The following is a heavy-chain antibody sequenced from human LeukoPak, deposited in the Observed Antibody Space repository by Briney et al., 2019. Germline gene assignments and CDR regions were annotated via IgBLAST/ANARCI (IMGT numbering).Heavy chain of an antibody. J-gene: IGHJ4*02. CDR1: GGSISSGGYY. D-gene: IGHD5-18*01. V-gene: IGHV4-31*03. CDR2: IYYSGST. Sequence: SETLSLTCTVSGGSISSGGYYWSWIRQHSGKGLEWIGYIYYSGSTYYNPSLKSRVTISVDTSKNQFSLKLSSVTAADTAVYYCARGNHSYGYESFDYWGQGTLVTVSS. CDR3: ARGNHSYGYESFDY.